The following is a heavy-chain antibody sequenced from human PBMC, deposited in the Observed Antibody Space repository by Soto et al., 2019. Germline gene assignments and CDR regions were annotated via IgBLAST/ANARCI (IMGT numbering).Heavy chain of an antibody. CDR2: ISYDGSNK. CDR1: GFTFSSYA. CDR3: ASGGISSSLRAFAFDWFSFDY. D-gene: IGHD3-9*01. V-gene: IGHV3-30-3*01. J-gene: IGHJ4*02. Sequence: GGSLRLSCAASGFTFSSYAMHWVRQAPGKGLEWVAVISYDGSNKYYADSVKGRFTISRDNSKNTLYLQMNSLRAEDTAVYYCASGGISSSLRAFAFDWFSFDYWGQGTLVTVSS.